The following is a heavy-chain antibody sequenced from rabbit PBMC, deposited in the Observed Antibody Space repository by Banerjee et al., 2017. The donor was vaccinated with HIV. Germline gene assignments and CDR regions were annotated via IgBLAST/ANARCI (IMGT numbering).Heavy chain of an antibody. CDR2: IYPGFGIR. V-gene: IGHV1S47*01. J-gene: IGHJ4*01. Sequence: ELVESGGGLVQPGESLKLSCKASGIDFSNYGISWVRQAPGKGPEWIGYIYPGFGIRNYANSVKGRFTISSDNAQNTVFLQMTSLTAADTATYFCARSVVAGVSLWGPGTLVTVS. CDR3: ARSVVAGVSL. CDR1: GIDFSNYG. D-gene: IGHD4-1*01.